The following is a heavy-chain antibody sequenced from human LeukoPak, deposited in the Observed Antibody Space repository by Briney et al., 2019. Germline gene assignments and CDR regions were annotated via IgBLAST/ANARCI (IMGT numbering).Heavy chain of an antibody. CDR2: ISFSGRST. Sequence: GGSLRLSCAVSGFTFSDYAMSWVRQAPGKGLEWVLGISFSGRSTNYADSVKGRFIISRDNSNNTLYLQMNNLRAEDTAVYYCAKDREKAVGATIFDFWGQGTLVTVSS. V-gene: IGHV3-23*01. D-gene: IGHD1-26*01. CDR1: GFTFSDYA. J-gene: IGHJ4*02. CDR3: AKDREKAVGATIFDF.